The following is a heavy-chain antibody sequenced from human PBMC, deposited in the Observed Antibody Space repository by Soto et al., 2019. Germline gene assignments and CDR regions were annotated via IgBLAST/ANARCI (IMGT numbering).Heavy chain of an antibody. CDR1: GGSVSSGSYY. J-gene: IGHJ4*02. CDR2: IYYSGST. D-gene: IGHD6-19*01. CDR3: ARDGIAVAGH. V-gene: IGHV4-61*01. Sequence: SETLSLTCTVSGGSVSSGSYYWSWSRQPPGKGLEWIGYIYYSGSTNYNPSLKSRVTISVDTSKNQFSLKLSSVTAADTAVYYCARDGIAVAGHWGQGTLVTVSS.